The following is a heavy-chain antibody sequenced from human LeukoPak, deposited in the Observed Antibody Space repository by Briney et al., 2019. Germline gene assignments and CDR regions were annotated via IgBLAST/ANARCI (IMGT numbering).Heavy chain of an antibody. Sequence: GSSVKVSCKASGGTFSSYAISWVRQAPGQGLEWMGRIIPILGIANYAQKFQGRVTITADKSTSTAYMELSSLRSEDTAVYYCARDLESRPRYYYDSSGYYGYWGQGTLVTVSS. CDR2: IIPILGIA. V-gene: IGHV1-69*04. J-gene: IGHJ4*02. D-gene: IGHD3-22*01. CDR1: GGTFSSYA. CDR3: ARDLESRPRYYYDSSGYYGY.